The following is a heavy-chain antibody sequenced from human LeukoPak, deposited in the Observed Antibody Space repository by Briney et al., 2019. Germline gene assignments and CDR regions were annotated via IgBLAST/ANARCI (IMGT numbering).Heavy chain of an antibody. CDR1: GFTFSSYA. J-gene: IGHJ4*02. Sequence: GGSLRLSCAASGFTFSSYAMSWVRQAPGKGLEWVSAISGGGGSTYYADSVKGRFTISRDNSKNTLYLQMNSLRAEDTAVYYCAKTGASGYYSDYWGQGTLVTVSS. CDR2: ISGGGGST. D-gene: IGHD3-22*01. CDR3: AKTGASGYYSDY. V-gene: IGHV3-23*01.